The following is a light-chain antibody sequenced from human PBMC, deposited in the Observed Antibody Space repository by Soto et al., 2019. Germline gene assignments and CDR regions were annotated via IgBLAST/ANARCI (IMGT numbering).Light chain of an antibody. CDR1: QGIRND. CDR3: LQKDFYPFT. J-gene: IGKJ3*01. Sequence: GDRVTITCRASQGIRNDLDWFQQKPGKAPKLLIYAASNLQSGVPARFSGSGSGTDFTLTISSLQPEDFATYYCLQKDFYPFTFGPGTKVDIK. V-gene: IGKV1-6*01. CDR2: AAS.